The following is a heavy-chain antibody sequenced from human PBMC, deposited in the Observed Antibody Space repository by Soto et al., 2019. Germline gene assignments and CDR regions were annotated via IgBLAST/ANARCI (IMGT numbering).Heavy chain of an antibody. V-gene: IGHV1-18*01. J-gene: IGHJ6*02. CDR2: ISAYNGNT. D-gene: IGHD4-4*01. CDR1: GYTFTSYG. CDR3: ARVNYSPPYYYYYGMDV. Sequence: QVPLVQSGAEVKKPGASVKVSCKASGYTFTSYGISWVRQAPGQGLEWMGWISAYNGNTNYAQKLQGRVTMTTDTSTSTAYMELRSLRSDDTAVYYCARVNYSPPYYYYYGMDVWGQGTMVTVSS.